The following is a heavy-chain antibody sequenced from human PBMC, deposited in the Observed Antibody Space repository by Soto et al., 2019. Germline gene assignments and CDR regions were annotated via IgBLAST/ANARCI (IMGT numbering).Heavy chain of an antibody. V-gene: IGHV4-31*03. CDR2: IYHTGST. Sequence: SETLSLTCSVSGGSISTVGHYWTWIRQPPGKGLEWIGSIYHTGSTYYSKSLRSRLTMSVDSSKSQFSLRLSSVTAADTAVYYCARATGTLRSRNCDYWGQGSLVTVSS. J-gene: IGHJ4*02. CDR3: ARATGTLRSRNCDY. D-gene: IGHD1-1*01. CDR1: GGSISTVGHY.